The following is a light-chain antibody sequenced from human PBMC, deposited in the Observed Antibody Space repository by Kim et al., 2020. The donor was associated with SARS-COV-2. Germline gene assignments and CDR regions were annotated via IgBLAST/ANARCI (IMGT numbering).Light chain of an antibody. CDR3: CSYAGSRV. CDR1: SSDVGSYNL. CDR2: EGS. V-gene: IGLV2-23*01. Sequence: QSITIYGTSASSDVGSYNLVSWYQQRQGKAPKLMFYEGSKRPSGVSNRFSGSKSGNTASLKISGLQADDEADYYCCSYAGSRVFGTGTKVTVL. J-gene: IGLJ1*01.